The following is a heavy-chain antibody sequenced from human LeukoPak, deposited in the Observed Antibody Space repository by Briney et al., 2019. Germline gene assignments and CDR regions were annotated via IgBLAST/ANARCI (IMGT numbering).Heavy chain of an antibody. D-gene: IGHD3-22*01. Sequence: GGSLRLSCAASGFTFSSYAMNWVRQAPGEGLEWVSGISGSGGSTYYADSVKGRFTISRDNSKNTLYLQMNRLRAEDTAVYFRAKDPLSYYDSSGYRYFDYWGQGTLVTVSS. CDR3: AKDPLSYYDSSGYRYFDY. V-gene: IGHV3-23*01. CDR2: ISGSGGST. J-gene: IGHJ4*02. CDR1: GFTFSSYA.